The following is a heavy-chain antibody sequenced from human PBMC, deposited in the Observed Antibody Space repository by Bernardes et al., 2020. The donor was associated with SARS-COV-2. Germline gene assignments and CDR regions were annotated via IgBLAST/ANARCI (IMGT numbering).Heavy chain of an antibody. Sequence: GGSLRLSCAASGFTFSSYWMSWVRQAPGKGLEWVANIKQDGSEKYYVDSVKGRFTISRDNAKNSLYLQMNSLRAEDTAVYYCARDSRDRYSSSWFSDYWGQGTLVTVSS. D-gene: IGHD6-13*01. CDR1: GFTFSSYW. V-gene: IGHV3-7*03. CDR2: IKQDGSEK. J-gene: IGHJ4*02. CDR3: ARDSRDRYSSSWFSDY.